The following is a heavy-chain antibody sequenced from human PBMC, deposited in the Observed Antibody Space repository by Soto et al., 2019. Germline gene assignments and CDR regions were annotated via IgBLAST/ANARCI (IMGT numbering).Heavy chain of an antibody. V-gene: IGHV4-30-2*01. Sequence: PSETLSLTCTVSGGSISSGGYSWSWIRQPPGKGLEWIGYIYHSGSTYYNPSLKSRVTISVDRSKNQFSLKLSSVTAADTAVYYCARGGCSSTSCYKADAWFDPWGQGTLVTAPQ. CDR1: GGSISSGGYS. CDR2: IYHSGST. CDR3: ARGGCSSTSCYKADAWFDP. D-gene: IGHD2-2*02. J-gene: IGHJ5*02.